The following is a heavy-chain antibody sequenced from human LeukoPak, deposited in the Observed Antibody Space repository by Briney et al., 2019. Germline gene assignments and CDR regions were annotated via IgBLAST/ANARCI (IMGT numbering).Heavy chain of an antibody. CDR3: AREKTVLHYYYGMDV. D-gene: IGHD4-17*01. J-gene: IGHJ6*02. V-gene: IGHV4-4*07. Sequence: SETLSLTCNVYGGSFSPYYWSWVRQPAGKGLEWIGRIYASGSVSRSGSTNYNPSLKSRVTMSVDTSKKQFSLRLNSVTAADTAVYSCAREKTVLHYYYGMDVWGQGTTVTVSS. CDR2: IYASGSVSRSGST. CDR1: GGSFSPYY.